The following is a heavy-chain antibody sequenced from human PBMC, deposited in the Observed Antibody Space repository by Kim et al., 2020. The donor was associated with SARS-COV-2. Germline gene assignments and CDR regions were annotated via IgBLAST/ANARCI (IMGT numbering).Heavy chain of an antibody. V-gene: IGHV1-69*13. CDR1: GGTFSSYA. D-gene: IGHD4-17*01. J-gene: IGHJ4*02. CDR3: AREGVPYGGFGSLLHY. Sequence: SVKVSCKASGGTFSSYAISWVRQAPGQGLEWMGGIIPIFGTANYAQKFQGRVTITADESTSTAYMELSSLRSEDTAVYYCAREGVPYGGFGSLLHYWGQGTLVTVSS. CDR2: IIPIFGTA.